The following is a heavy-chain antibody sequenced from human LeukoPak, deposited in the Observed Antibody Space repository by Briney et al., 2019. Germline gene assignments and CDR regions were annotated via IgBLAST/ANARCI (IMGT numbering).Heavy chain of an antibody. CDR2: INHSGST. J-gene: IGHJ4*02. CDR3: ARAPGAAID. CDR1: GGSFSGYY. V-gene: IGHV4-34*01. Sequence: SETRSLTCAVYGGSFSGYYWSWIRQPPGKGLEWIGEINHSGSTNYNPSLKSRVTISVDTSKNQFSLKLGAVTAADTAVYYCARAPGAAIDWGQGTLVTVSS. D-gene: IGHD2-2*01.